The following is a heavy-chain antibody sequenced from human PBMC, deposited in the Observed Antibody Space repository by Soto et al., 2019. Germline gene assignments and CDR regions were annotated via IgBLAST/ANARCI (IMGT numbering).Heavy chain of an antibody. V-gene: IGHV3-23*01. J-gene: IGHJ1*01. CDR3: AKKPSSSWNGVYFQH. D-gene: IGHD6-13*01. Sequence: GGSLRLSCAASGFTFSSYAVSWVRQAPGKGLEWVSAISGSGGVTYYADSVKGRFTISRDNSKNTLYLQMNSLRAEDTAVYYCAKKPSSSWNGVYFQHWGQGTLVTVSS. CDR2: ISGSGGVT. CDR1: GFTFSSYA.